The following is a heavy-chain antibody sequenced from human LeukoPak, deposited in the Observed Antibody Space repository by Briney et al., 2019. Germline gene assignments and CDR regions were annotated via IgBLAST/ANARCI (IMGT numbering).Heavy chain of an antibody. D-gene: IGHD3-9*01. J-gene: IGHJ4*02. CDR2: IIPIFGTA. CDR1: GYTFTSYA. CDR3: ARSYDILTGYYIR. V-gene: IGHV1-69*13. Sequence: SVKVSCKASGYTFTSYAISWVRQAPGQGLEWMGGIIPIFGTANYAQKFQGRVTITADESTSTAYMELSSLGSEDTAVYYCARSYDILTGYYIRWGQGTLVTVSS.